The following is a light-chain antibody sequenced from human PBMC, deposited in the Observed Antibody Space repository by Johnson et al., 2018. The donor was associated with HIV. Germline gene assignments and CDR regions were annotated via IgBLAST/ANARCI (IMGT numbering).Light chain of an antibody. CDR2: ESN. CDR3: GTWDSSLSAGRIYV. V-gene: IGLV1-51*02. Sequence: VLTQPPSVSAAPGQKVTISCSGSSSNIGNNYVSWYQQLPGTAPKLLIYESNKRPSRIPDRFSGSKSGTSATLGITGLQTGDEADYYCGTWDSSLSAGRIYVFGTGTKVTVL. J-gene: IGLJ1*01. CDR1: SSNIGNNY.